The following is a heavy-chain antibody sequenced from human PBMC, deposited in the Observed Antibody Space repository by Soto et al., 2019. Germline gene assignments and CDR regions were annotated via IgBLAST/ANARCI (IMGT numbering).Heavy chain of an antibody. CDR2: ISAYNGNT. CDR1: GYTFTSYG. Sequence: ASVKVSCKASGYTFTSYGISWVRQAPGQGLEWMGWISAYNGNTNYAQKLQGRVTMTTDTSTSTAYMELRSLRSDDTAGYYCARAGYSYGPPYFDYWGQGTLVTVSS. D-gene: IGHD5-18*01. CDR3: ARAGYSYGPPYFDY. J-gene: IGHJ4*02. V-gene: IGHV1-18*01.